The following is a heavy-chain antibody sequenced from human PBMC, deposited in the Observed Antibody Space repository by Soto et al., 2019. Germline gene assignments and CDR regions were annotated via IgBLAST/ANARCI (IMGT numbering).Heavy chain of an antibody. J-gene: IGHJ5*02. CDR1: GFGFGGKT. D-gene: IGHD2-2*02. CDR3: ATDIHATWLLNS. CDR2: IAPDGSQI. V-gene: IGHV3-30-3*01. Sequence: GGSLRLSCAASGFGFGGKTMYWVRQAPGRGLEWVALIAPDGSQIYYADSVKGRFTISRDNSKNTLYLQMDSLRAEDTTLYLCATDIHATWLLNSWGQGTLVTVSS.